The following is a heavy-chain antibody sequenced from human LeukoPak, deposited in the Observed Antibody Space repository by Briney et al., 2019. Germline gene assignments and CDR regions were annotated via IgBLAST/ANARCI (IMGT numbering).Heavy chain of an antibody. CDR1: GFTFSGST. CDR2: ISTSSSYI. CDR3: AKGLTGYYSAFDI. J-gene: IGHJ3*02. V-gene: IGHV3-21*01. Sequence: PGGSLRLSCAASGFTFSGSTMNWVRQAPGKGLEWVSFISTSSSYIYYADSVRGRFTISRDNAKNSLYLQMNSLRAEDTAVYYCAKGLTGYYSAFDIWGQGTMVTVSS. D-gene: IGHD3-9*01.